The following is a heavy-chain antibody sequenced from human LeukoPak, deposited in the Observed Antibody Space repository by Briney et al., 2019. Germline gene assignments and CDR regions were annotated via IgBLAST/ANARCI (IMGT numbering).Heavy chain of an antibody. J-gene: IGHJ1*01. CDR3: ARVNRRTRYFQH. Sequence: SETLSLTCTVSGGSISSYYWSWIRQPPGKGLEWIGYIYYSGSTNYNPSLKSRVTISVDTSKNQFSLKLSSVTAADTAVYYCARVNRRTRYFQHWGQGTLVTVSS. CDR2: IYYSGST. D-gene: IGHD2-2*01. V-gene: IGHV4-59*08. CDR1: GGSISSYY.